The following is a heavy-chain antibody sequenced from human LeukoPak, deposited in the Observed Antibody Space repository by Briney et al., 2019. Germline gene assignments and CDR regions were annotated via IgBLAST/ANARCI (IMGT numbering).Heavy chain of an antibody. CDR1: GGSLSTHH. J-gene: IGHJ4*02. D-gene: IGHD3-22*01. CDR3: ARGYDSSAYYPFNY. Sequence: SETLSLTCVVSGGSLSTHHWSWIRQSPGRGLEWIGYISDSGSTNYSPSLKSRVTISVDTSKNQFSLMLSSVTAADTAVYYCARGYDSSAYYPFNYWGQGTLVTVSS. V-gene: IGHV4-59*11. CDR2: ISDSGST.